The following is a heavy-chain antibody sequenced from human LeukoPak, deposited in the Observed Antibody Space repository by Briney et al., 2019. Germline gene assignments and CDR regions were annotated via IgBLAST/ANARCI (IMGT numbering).Heavy chain of an antibody. Sequence: SETLSLTCSVSGGSFEHYFWSWIRQPPGKRLEWIVYVYYSGSTDYTPSLKTRLTISPDPSKHQFSLKPSSGPAAATAVHSCATHRRSHGSEYWGQGTLVTVSS. CDR1: GGSFEHYF. CDR2: VYYSGST. J-gene: IGHJ4*02. CDR3: ATHRRSHGSEY. D-gene: IGHD3-10*01. V-gene: IGHV4-59*12.